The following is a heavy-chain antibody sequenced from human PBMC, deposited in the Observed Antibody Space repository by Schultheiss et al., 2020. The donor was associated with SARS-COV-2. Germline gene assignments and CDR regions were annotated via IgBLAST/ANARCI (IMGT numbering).Heavy chain of an antibody. V-gene: IGHV3-23*01. CDR3: ASLRGYSFGHWYFDL. Sequence: GGSLRLSCAASGFIVSTYEMNWVRQAPGKGLEWVSDISGSGGSTYYSDSVKGRFTISRDNSKNTLNLQMNSLRAEDTALYYCASLRGYSFGHWYFDLWGRGTLVTVSS. J-gene: IGHJ2*01. D-gene: IGHD5-18*01. CDR2: ISGSGGST. CDR1: GFIVSTYE.